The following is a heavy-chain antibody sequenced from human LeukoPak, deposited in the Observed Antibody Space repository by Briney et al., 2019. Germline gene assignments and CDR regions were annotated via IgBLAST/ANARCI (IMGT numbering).Heavy chain of an antibody. CDR2: ISGSGGST. Sequence: TGGSLRLSCAASGFTFSSYAMSWVRQAPGKGLEWVSAISGSGGSTYYADSVKGRFTISRDNSKNTLYLQMNSLRAEDTAVYYCAKDSRGAAARDYFDYWGQGTLVTVSS. D-gene: IGHD6-13*01. V-gene: IGHV3-23*01. J-gene: IGHJ4*02. CDR3: AKDSRGAAARDYFDY. CDR1: GFTFSSYA.